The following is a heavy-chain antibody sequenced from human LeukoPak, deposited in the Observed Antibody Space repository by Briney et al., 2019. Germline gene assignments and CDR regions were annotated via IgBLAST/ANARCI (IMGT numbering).Heavy chain of an antibody. Sequence: AASVKVSCKASGYTFTSYYMHWVRQAPGQGLEWMGIINPSGGSTSYAQKFQGRVTMTRDTSTSTVYMELSSLRSEDTAVYYCARGRITIFGSATSGMDVWGQGTTVTVSS. CDR1: GYTFTSYY. CDR2: INPSGGST. CDR3: ARGRITIFGSATSGMDV. V-gene: IGHV1-46*01. J-gene: IGHJ6*02. D-gene: IGHD3-3*01.